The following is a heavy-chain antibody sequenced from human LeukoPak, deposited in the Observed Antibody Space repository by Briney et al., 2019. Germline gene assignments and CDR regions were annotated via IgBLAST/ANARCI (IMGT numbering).Heavy chain of an antibody. J-gene: IGHJ4*02. CDR2: FDPEDGET. CDR3: ATDGDSSGYYRGFDY. CDR1: GYTLTELS. V-gene: IGHV1-24*01. Sequence: ASVKVSCMVSGYTLTELSMHWVRQAPGKGLEWMGGFDPEDGETIYAQKFQGRVTMTEDTSTDTAYTELSSLRSEDTAVYYCATDGDSSGYYRGFDYWGQGTLVTVSS. D-gene: IGHD3-22*01.